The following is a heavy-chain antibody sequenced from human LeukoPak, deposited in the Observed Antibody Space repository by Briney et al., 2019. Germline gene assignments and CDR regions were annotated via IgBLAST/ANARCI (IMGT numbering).Heavy chain of an antibody. CDR1: GFTFSDYP. D-gene: IGHD3-16*02. V-gene: IGHV3-30-3*01. CDR3: ARVRSYDYVWGNYRFYGMDV. Sequence: PGGSLRLSCAASGFTFSDYPVHWVRQAPGKGLEWVSLVTHDGSNRYYTGSVKGRFSISRDNSKNTLYLQMNSLRAEDTAVYYCARVRSYDYVWGNYRFYGMDVWGQGTTVTVSS. J-gene: IGHJ6*02. CDR2: VTHDGSNR.